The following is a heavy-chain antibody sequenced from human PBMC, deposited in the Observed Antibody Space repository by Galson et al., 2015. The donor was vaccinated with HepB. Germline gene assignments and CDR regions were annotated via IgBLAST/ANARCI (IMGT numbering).Heavy chain of an antibody. V-gene: IGHV3-7*03. CDR1: GFTFSSYA. J-gene: IGHJ4*02. CDR2: INTDGSET. D-gene: IGHD6-13*01. Sequence: SLRLSCAASGFTFSSYAMHWVRQAPGKGLEWVANINTDGSETQYVDSVKGRFTISRDNAKSSLYLQMNSMRGEDTAIYYCARDPPQDSSWYPDYWGQGTLVTVSS. CDR3: ARDPPQDSSWYPDY.